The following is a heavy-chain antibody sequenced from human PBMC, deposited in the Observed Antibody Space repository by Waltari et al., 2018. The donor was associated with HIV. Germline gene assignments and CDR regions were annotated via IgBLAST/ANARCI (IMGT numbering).Heavy chain of an antibody. CDR1: GFSVSSTY. CDR2: IFAGGIT. V-gene: IGHV3-53*01. D-gene: IGHD1-1*01. J-gene: IGHJ6*02. Sequence: EVQLVESGGKLIQPGGSLRLSCAASGFSVSSTYMSWVRQAPGRGLGWVALIFAGGITDYADSVKGRFTVSRDNAENTLYLQMNSLRVDDTAVYFCARDRSHDGLGIDVWGQGTTVIVS. CDR3: ARDRSHDGLGIDV.